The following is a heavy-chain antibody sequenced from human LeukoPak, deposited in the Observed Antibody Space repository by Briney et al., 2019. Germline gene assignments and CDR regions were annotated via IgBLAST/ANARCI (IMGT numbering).Heavy chain of an antibody. CDR1: GGSFSGYY. Sequence: SSETLSLTCAVYGGSFSGYYWSWIRQPPGKGLEWIGEINHSGSTNYNPSLKSRVTISVDTSKNQFSLKLSSVTAADTAVYYCARWSRITMVRGVISPFDYWGQGTLVTVSS. V-gene: IGHV4-34*01. D-gene: IGHD3-10*01. CDR3: ARWSRITMVRGVISPFDY. J-gene: IGHJ4*02. CDR2: INHSGST.